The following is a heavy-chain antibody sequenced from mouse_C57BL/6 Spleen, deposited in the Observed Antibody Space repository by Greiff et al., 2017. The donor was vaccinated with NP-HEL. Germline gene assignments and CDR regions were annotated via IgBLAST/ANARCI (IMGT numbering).Heavy chain of an antibody. CDR3: ARGGRDSLGWFAY. CDR1: GYTFTSYW. J-gene: IGHJ3*01. V-gene: IGHV1-55*01. Sequence: VQLQQPGAELVKPGASVKMSCKASGYTFTSYWITWVKQRPGQGLEWIGDIYPGSGSTNYNEKFKSKATLTVDTSSSTAYMQLSSLTSEDSAVYYCARGGRDSLGWFAYWGQGTLVTVSA. D-gene: IGHD3-2*01. CDR2: IYPGSGST.